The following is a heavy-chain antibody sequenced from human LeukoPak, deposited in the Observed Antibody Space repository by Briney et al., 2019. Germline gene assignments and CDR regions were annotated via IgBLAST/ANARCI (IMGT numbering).Heavy chain of an antibody. D-gene: IGHD2-21*01. CDR3: ATRLNVITVNRFGAFDI. V-gene: IGHV1-24*01. CDR1: GHSLTKLS. J-gene: IGHJ3*02. CDR2: FDPESGET. Sequence: ASVKVSCKVSGHSLTKLSIHWVRQAPGKGLEWMGGFDPESGETMYAQKFQGRVTMTEDTSIDTAYMELSSLRSDDTAVYFCATRLNVITVNRFGAFDIWGQGTKVTVSS.